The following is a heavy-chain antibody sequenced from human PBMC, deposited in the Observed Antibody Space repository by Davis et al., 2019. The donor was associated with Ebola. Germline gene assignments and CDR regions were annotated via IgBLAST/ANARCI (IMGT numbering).Heavy chain of an antibody. CDR2: ISSSGSTI. CDR3: ARDSGGWVGYYDSSGYYFQSGFDY. D-gene: IGHD3-22*01. J-gene: IGHJ4*02. CDR1: GFTFSDYY. Sequence: GESLKISCAASGFTFSDYYMSWIRQAPGKGLEWVSYISSSGSTIYYADSVKGRFTISRDNAKNSLYLQMNSLRAEDTAVYYCARDSGGWVGYYDSSGYYFQSGFDYWGQGTLVTVSS. V-gene: IGHV3-11*01.